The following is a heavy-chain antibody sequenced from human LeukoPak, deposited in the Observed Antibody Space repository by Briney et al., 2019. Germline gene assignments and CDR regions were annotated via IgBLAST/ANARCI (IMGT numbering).Heavy chain of an antibody. CDR2: IYSSGNA. CDR3: ARSLPYYYYYMDV. CDR1: GGSFSSYY. V-gene: IGHV4-4*08. Sequence: RPSETLSLTCTVSGGSFSSYYWSWIRQSPGKGLGCLGYIYSSGNANYNPSLRSRVTISLSPSKNQFSLKLNSVTAADTAVYYCARSLPYYYYYMDVWGKGTPVIVSS. J-gene: IGHJ6*03.